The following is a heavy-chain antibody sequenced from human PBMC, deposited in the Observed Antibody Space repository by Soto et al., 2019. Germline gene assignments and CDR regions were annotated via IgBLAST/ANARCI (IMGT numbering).Heavy chain of an antibody. CDR1: GGSISSSSYY. Sequence: PSETLSLTCTVSGGSISSSSYYRGWIRQPPGKGLEWIGSIYYSGSTYYNPSLKSRVTISVDTSKNQFSLKLSSVTAADTAVYYCARQTSSRDGYNRNYFDYWGQGTLVTVSS. CDR3: ARQTSSRDGYNRNYFDY. D-gene: IGHD5-12*01. J-gene: IGHJ4*02. CDR2: IYYSGST. V-gene: IGHV4-39*01.